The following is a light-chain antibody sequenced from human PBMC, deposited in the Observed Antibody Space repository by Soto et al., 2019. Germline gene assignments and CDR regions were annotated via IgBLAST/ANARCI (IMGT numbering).Light chain of an antibody. J-gene: IGKJ3*01. V-gene: IGKV3-20*01. CDR2: GAS. Sequence: DIVLTQSPGTLYLSPGERATLSCRASQTVSSNNLAWYQQKRGQAPRLLIYGASSRAATIPDRFRGSGSGTDFTLIISSLAPEDFAVYYCHQYGSSPFTFGPATALDIK. CDR3: HQYGSSPFT. CDR1: QTVSSNN.